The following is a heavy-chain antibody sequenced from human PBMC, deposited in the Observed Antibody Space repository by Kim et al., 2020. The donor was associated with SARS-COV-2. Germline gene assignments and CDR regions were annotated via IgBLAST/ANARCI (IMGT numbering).Heavy chain of an antibody. CDR3: ARHTGTTGAFDI. D-gene: IGHD1-1*01. V-gene: IGHV5-51*01. Sequence: SYSPSFQGQVTISADKSISTAYLQWSSLKASDTAMYYCARHTGTTGAFDIWGQGTMVTVSS. J-gene: IGHJ3*02.